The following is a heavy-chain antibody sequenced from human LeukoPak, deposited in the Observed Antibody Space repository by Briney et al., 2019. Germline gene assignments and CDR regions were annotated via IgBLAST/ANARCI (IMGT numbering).Heavy chain of an antibody. Sequence: GGALIISCAASGFTFSSNSRNWCGQAPGEGLEGVSSISSSSSYIYYADSVKGRFTISRDNAKNSLYLQMNSLRAEDTAVYYCARGIAVAGTRDAFDIWGQGTMVTVSS. J-gene: IGHJ3*02. D-gene: IGHD6-19*01. CDR2: ISSSSSYI. CDR1: GFTFSSNS. CDR3: ARGIAVAGTRDAFDI. V-gene: IGHV3-21*01.